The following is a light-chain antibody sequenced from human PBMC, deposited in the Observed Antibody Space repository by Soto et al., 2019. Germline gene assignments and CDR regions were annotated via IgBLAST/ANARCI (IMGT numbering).Light chain of an antibody. J-gene: IGKJ5*01. V-gene: IGKV1-39*01. Sequence: DIHMTQSPSSLSASVGDTVTITCRASQNIDMYLNWYQQKSGKAPRVLISGAYNLRSGVTSRFSGSGSGTDFTLTINSLQPEDFASYYCQQSYTSWWTVGQGTRLEIK. CDR1: QNIDMY. CDR2: GAY. CDR3: QQSYTSWWT.